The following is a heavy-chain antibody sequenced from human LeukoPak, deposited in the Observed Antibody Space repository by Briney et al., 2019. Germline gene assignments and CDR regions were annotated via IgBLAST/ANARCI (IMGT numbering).Heavy chain of an antibody. CDR3: ARDRGLYSNYPVMIDP. J-gene: IGHJ5*02. CDR2: IYTSGST. Sequence: SETLSLTCTVSGGSISSGSYYWSWIRQPAGKGLEWIGRIYTSGSTNYNPSLKSRVTIPVDTSKNQFSLKLSSVTAADTAVYYCARDRGLYSNYPVMIDPWGQGTLVTVSS. D-gene: IGHD4-11*01. V-gene: IGHV4-61*02. CDR1: GGSISSGSYY.